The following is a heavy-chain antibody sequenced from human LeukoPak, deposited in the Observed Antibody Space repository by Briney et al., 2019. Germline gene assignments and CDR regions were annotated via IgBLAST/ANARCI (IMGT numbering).Heavy chain of an antibody. CDR2: MYSSGGT. Sequence: SETLSLTCTVSGGSIISNTYYWVWIRQPPGKGLEWIANMYSSGGTQYNPSLTNRVTISVDTSMNQFFLSLSSVTAADTAVYFCTRRTYSAYMDVCGQGTTVTVSS. CDR1: GGSIISNTYY. D-gene: IGHD1-7*01. J-gene: IGHJ6*03. CDR3: TRRTYSAYMDV. V-gene: IGHV4-39*01.